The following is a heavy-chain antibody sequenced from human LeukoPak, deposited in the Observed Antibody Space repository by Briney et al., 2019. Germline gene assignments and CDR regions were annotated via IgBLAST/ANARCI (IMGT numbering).Heavy chain of an antibody. CDR3: AREAPDRYYYYGMDV. CDR2: ISYDGSNK. Sequence: GGSLGLSCAASGFTFSSYAMHWVRQAPGKGLEWVAVISYDGSNKYYADSVKGRFTISRDNSKNTLYLQMNSLRAEDTAVYYCAREAPDRYYYYGMDVWGKGTTVTVSS. D-gene: IGHD1-14*01. V-gene: IGHV3-30*04. J-gene: IGHJ6*04. CDR1: GFTFSSYA.